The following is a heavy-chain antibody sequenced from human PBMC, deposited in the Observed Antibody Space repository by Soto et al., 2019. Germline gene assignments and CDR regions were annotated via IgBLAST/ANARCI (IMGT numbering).Heavy chain of an antibody. J-gene: IGHJ4*02. V-gene: IGHV3-30-3*01. D-gene: IGHD3-10*01. CDR3: ARDRGRRSYYFDY. Sequence: GGSLGLSCAASGFTFSSYAMHWVRQAPGKGLEWVAVISYDGSNKYYADSVKGRFTISRDNSKNTLYLQMNSLRAEDTAVYYCARDRGRRSYYFDYWGQGTLVTVSS. CDR2: ISYDGSNK. CDR1: GFTFSSYA.